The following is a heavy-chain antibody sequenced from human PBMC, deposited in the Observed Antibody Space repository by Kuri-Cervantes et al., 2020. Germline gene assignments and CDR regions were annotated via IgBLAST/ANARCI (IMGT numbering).Heavy chain of an antibody. Sequence: ASVKVSCKASGYTFTSYGISWVRQAPGQGLEWMGWISAYNGNTNYAQKLQGRVTMTTDTSTSTAYMELRSLRSDDTAVYYCVRDLGWVDLWLGPFPYYYYGMDVWGQGTTVTVSS. CDR1: GYTFTSYG. CDR3: VRDLGWVDLWLGPFPYYYYGMDV. CDR2: ISAYNGNT. D-gene: IGHD6-19*01. J-gene: IGHJ6*02. V-gene: IGHV1-18*01.